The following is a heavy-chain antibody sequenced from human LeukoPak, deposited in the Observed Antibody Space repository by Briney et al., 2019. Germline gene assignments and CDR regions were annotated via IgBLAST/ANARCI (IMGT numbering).Heavy chain of an antibody. CDR1: GFTFSSYG. CDR2: ISGSGGST. J-gene: IGHJ4*02. D-gene: IGHD1-26*01. V-gene: IGHV3-23*01. CDR3: AKGRGGELLLDY. Sequence: GGSLRLSCAASGFTFSSYGMSWVRQAPGEGLEWVSAISGSGGSTYYADSVKGRFTISRDNSKNTPYLQMNSLRAKDTAVDYCAKGRGGELLLDYWGQGTLVTVSS.